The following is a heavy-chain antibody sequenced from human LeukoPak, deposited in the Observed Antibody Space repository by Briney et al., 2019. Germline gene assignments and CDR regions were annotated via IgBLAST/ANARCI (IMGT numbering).Heavy chain of an antibody. Sequence: GGSLRLSCAAPGFTFSDYYMSWIRQAPGKGLEWVSYIGSSGSTIYYADSVKGRFTISRDNAKNSLYLQMNSLRAEDTAVYYCASKNDYSNYIDYWGQGTLVTVSS. J-gene: IGHJ4*02. CDR1: GFTFSDYY. CDR2: IGSSGSTI. CDR3: ASKNDYSNYIDY. D-gene: IGHD4-11*01. V-gene: IGHV3-11*04.